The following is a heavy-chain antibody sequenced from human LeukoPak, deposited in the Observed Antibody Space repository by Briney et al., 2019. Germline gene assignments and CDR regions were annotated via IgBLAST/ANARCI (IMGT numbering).Heavy chain of an antibody. Sequence: GGSLRLSCAASGFTFSRYWMSWVRQAPGKGLELVANIKQDGSEKYYVDSVKGRFTISRDNAKNSLYLQMNSLTAEDTAVYYCARKMKTGDRVGTFDIWGQGTMVTVSS. J-gene: IGHJ3*02. CDR2: IKQDGSEK. D-gene: IGHD1-1*01. V-gene: IGHV3-7*04. CDR1: GFTFSRYW. CDR3: ARKMKTGDRVGTFDI.